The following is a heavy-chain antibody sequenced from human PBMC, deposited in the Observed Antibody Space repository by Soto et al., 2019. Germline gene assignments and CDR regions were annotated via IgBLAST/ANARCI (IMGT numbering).Heavy chain of an antibody. J-gene: IGHJ6*02. V-gene: IGHV4-39*01. Sequence: SETLSLTCTVSGGSISSSSYYWGWIRQPPGKGLEWIGSIYYSGSTYYNPSLKSRVTISVDTSKNQFSLKLSSVTAADTAVYYCASQGGDIVCASAAHGPSYGMHVCCQAPT. CDR3: ASQGGDIVCASAAHGPSYGMHV. CDR2: IYYSGST. D-gene: IGHD2-15*01. CDR1: GGSISSSSYY.